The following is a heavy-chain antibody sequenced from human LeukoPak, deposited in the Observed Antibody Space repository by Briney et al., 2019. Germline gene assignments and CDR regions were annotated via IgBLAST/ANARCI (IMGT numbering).Heavy chain of an antibody. Sequence: GGSLRLSCAASGFTFSDHYMDWVRQAPGKGLEWVGRTRKKANSYTTEYAASVKGRFTISRGDSKNSLYLQMNSLKTEDTAVYYCARVTQYYYDTWGQGTLVTVSS. CDR2: TRKKANSYTT. J-gene: IGHJ5*02. D-gene: IGHD3-22*01. CDR1: GFTFSDHY. V-gene: IGHV3-72*01. CDR3: ARVTQYYYDT.